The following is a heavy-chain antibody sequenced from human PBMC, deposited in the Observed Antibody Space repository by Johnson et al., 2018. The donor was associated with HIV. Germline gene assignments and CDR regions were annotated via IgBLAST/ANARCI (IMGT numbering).Heavy chain of an antibody. V-gene: IGHV3-66*02. J-gene: IGHJ3*02. CDR3: AREREGAFDI. CDR2: IYSGGRT. CDR1: GVTVSRNY. Sequence: MLLVESGGGLVQPGGSLRLSCAAGGVTVSRNYMSWVRQAPGKGLEWVSVIYSGGRTYYADSVKGRFTISRDNSKNTLYLQMNSLRAEDTAVYYCAREREGAFDIWGQGTMVTVSS.